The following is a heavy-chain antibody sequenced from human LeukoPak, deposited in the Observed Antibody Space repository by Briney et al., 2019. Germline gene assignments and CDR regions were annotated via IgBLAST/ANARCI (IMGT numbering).Heavy chain of an antibody. D-gene: IGHD3-16*01. CDR2: IYYSGST. CDR1: GGSISRSSYY. CDR3: ARLGARFYYYFDY. V-gene: IGHV4-39*01. Sequence: SETLSLTCTVSGGSISRSSYYWGWVRQPPGKGREWIGSIYYSGSTYYNPSLKSRVTISVDTSKNQFSLKLSSVTAADTAVYYCARLGARFYYYFDYWGQGTLVTVSS. J-gene: IGHJ4*02.